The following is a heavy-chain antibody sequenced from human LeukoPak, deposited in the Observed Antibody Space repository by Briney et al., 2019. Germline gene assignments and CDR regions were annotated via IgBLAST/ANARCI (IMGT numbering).Heavy chain of an antibody. D-gene: IGHD1-1*01. CDR3: ARVPFGNWNDLRKRDYFDY. CDR1: GYTFTSYD. Sequence: ASVKVSCKASGYTFTSYDINWVRQATGQGLEWMGWMNPNSGNTGYAQKFQGRVTMTRNTSISTAYMELSSLRSEDTAVYYCARVPFGNWNDLRKRDYFDYWGQGTLVTVSS. V-gene: IGHV1-8*01. J-gene: IGHJ4*02. CDR2: MNPNSGNT.